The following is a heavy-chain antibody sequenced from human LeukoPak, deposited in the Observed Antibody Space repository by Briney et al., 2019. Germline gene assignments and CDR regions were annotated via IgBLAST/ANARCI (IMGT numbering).Heavy chain of an antibody. D-gene: IGHD3-10*01. CDR3: ARAYYYGSGSYYSY. V-gene: IGHV4-34*01. J-gene: IGHJ4*02. CDR2: INHSGST. CDR1: GGSFSGYY. Sequence: PSETLSLTCADYGGSFSGYYWSWIRQPPGKGLEWIGEINHSGSTNYNPSLKSRVTISVDTSKNQFSLKLSSVTAADTAVYYCARAYYYGSGSYYSYWGQGTLVTVSS.